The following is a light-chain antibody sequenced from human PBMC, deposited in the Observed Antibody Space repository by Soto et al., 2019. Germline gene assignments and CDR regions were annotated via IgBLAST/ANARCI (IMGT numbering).Light chain of an antibody. J-gene: IGLJ3*02. CDR3: AAWDDSLKGWV. Sequence: QSVLTQPPSASGTAGQRVTISCSGSSSNIGRNTVNWYQQLPGTAPKLLIYSNYQRPSGVPDRFSGSKSGTSASLAISGLQSEDEADYWCAAWDDSLKGWVFGGGTKLTVL. CDR2: SNY. CDR1: SSNIGRNT. V-gene: IGLV1-44*01.